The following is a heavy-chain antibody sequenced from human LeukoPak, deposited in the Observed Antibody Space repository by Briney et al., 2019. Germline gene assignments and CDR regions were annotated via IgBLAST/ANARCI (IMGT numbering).Heavy chain of an antibody. J-gene: IGHJ5*02. Sequence: ASVKVSCKASGYTFTSYDINWVRQATGQGLEWMGWVNPNSGNTGYAQKFQGRVTMTRNTSISTAYMELSSLRSEDTAVYYCARAPWSSSSWPYNWFDPWGQGTLVTVSS. V-gene: IGHV1-8*01. D-gene: IGHD6-13*01. CDR3: ARAPWSSSSWPYNWFDP. CDR1: GYTFTSYD. CDR2: VNPNSGNT.